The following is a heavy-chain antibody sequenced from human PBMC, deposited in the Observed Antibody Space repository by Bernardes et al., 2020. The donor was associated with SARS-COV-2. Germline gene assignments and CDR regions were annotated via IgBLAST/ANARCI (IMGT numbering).Heavy chain of an antibody. CDR3: ADDYSGDSHLDY. J-gene: IGHJ4*02. D-gene: IGHD2-21*02. Sequence: SVKVSCKASGDTFTSYAFSWVRQAPGQGLEWMGRIIPRFGSTNYAQNFQGRVTITADDSKNTLSLQLNSLRDDDTAIYYCADDYSGDSHLDYWGQGTPVTVSS. CDR1: GDTFTSYA. CDR2: IIPRFGST. V-gene: IGHV1-69*13.